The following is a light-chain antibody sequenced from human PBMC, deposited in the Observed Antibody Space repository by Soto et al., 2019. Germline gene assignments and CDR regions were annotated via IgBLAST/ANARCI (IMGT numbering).Light chain of an antibody. CDR1: QSVSSY. CDR2: DAS. V-gene: IGKV3-11*01. Sequence: VLTQSPATLSLSPGESATLSCRASQSVSSYLAWYQQKPGQAPRLLIYDASNRATGIPARFSGSGSGTDFTLNISNLEPEDFAVYYCQQRSNLPPTFGQGTRLEIK. CDR3: QQRSNLPPT. J-gene: IGKJ5*01.